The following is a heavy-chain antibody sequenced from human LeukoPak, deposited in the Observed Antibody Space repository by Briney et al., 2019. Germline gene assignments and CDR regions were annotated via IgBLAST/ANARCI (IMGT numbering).Heavy chain of an antibody. J-gene: IGHJ4*02. CDR3: AREYYYGSGSGTGDY. D-gene: IGHD3-10*01. V-gene: IGHV1-46*01. Sequence: ASVKVSCKASGYTFTGYYMHWVRQAPGQGLEWMGIINPSGGSTSYAQKFQGRVTMTRDMSTSTVYMELSSLRSEDTAVYYCAREYYYGSGSGTGDYWGQGTLVTVSS. CDR2: INPSGGST. CDR1: GYTFTGYY.